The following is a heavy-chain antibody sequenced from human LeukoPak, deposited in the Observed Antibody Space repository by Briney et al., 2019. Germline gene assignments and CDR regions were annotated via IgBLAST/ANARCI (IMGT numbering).Heavy chain of an antibody. D-gene: IGHD3-9*01. CDR3: ARRGAYDILTGSYGMDV. CDR2: IYYSGST. CDR1: GGSISSYY. J-gene: IGHJ6*02. V-gene: IGHV4-59*08. Sequence: SETLSLTCTVSGGSISSYYWSWIRQPPGKGLEWIGYIYYSGSTNYNPSLKSRVTISVDTSKNQFSLKLSSVTAADTAVYYCARRGAYDILTGSYGMDVWGQGTTVTVSS.